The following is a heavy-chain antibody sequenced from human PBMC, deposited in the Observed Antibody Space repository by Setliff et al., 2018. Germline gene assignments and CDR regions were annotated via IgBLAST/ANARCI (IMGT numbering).Heavy chain of an antibody. CDR3: ARASRFGTIKYRGDYYMDV. D-gene: IGHD3-10*01. CDR2: ISTNTGNP. CDR1: GYTFTTYA. Sequence: ASVKVSCKASGYTFTTYAISWMRQAPGQGLEWMGWISTNTGNPSYAQGFTGRFVFSLDTPVSTAYLQISSLKAEDTALYYCARASRFGTIKYRGDYYMDVWGKGTTVTVSS. J-gene: IGHJ6*03. V-gene: IGHV7-4-1*02.